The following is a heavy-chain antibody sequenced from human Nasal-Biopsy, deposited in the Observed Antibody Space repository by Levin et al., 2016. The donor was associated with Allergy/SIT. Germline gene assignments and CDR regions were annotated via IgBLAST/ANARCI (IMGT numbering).Heavy chain of an antibody. D-gene: IGHD2-2*01. CDR2: IRSRGHYHRT. V-gene: IGHV3-73*01. J-gene: IGHJ6*02. CDR1: GLAFSESD. Sequence: GESLKISCVASGLAFSESDVHWVRQASGKGLEWVGRIRSRGHYHRTSLQESLRGKFTLSRDDSQNTAYLQMDSLTSEDTAIYYCCSLSFVVSAATVYPHRYGMDVWGHGTTVTVSS. CDR3: CSLSFVVSAATVYPHRYGMDV.